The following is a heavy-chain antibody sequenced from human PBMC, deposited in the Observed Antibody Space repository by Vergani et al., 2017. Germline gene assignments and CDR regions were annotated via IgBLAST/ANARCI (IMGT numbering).Heavy chain of an antibody. CDR3: ARGYYGRGDN. J-gene: IGHJ4*02. CDR2: IYTTGST. D-gene: IGHD3-16*01. Sequence: QVQLQESGPGLAKPSQTLSLICSVSGDSITSSTYYWSWTRQPAGKGLEYIGRIYTTGSTNYNPSLKSRVTISVDTSKNQFSLNLSSVTAADTAMYYCARGYYGRGDNWGQGTLVTVSS. CDR1: GDSITSSTYY. V-gene: IGHV4-61*02.